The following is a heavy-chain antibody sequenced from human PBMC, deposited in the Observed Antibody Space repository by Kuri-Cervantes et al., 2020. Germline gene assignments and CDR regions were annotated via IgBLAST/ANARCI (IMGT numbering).Heavy chain of an antibody. V-gene: IGHV3-30*02. CDR1: GFTFNSYG. J-gene: IGHJ4*02. D-gene: IGHD2-15*01. Sequence: GESLKISCAASGFTFNSYGMHWVRQAPGKGLEWVAFIRYDGYDKYYVDSVQGRFTISRDNSKNTLYLKMNSLSAEDTALYYCAKRIGYYFDYWGQGTLVTVSS. CDR3: AKRIGYYFDY. CDR2: IRYDGYDK.